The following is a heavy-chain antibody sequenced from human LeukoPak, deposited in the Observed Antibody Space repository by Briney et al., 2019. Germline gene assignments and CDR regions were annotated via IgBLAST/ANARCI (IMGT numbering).Heavy chain of an antibody. V-gene: IGHV3-23*01. J-gene: IGHJ4*02. CDR1: GFTLSSYA. CDR3: AKAPVTTCSGAYCYPFDY. Sequence: GGSLRLSCAASGFTLSSYAMSWVRQAPGKGLEWVSAISVSGNTYHADSVKGRYTISRDSSKNTLYLQMNRLRAEDAAVYYCAKAPVTTCSGAYCYPFDYWGQGTLVTVSS. CDR2: ISVSGNT. D-gene: IGHD2-21*01.